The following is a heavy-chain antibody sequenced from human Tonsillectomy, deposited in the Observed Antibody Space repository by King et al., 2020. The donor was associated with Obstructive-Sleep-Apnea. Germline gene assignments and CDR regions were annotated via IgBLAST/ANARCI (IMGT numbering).Heavy chain of an antibody. CDR2: IYHSGST. V-gene: IGHV4-30-2*01. CDR3: ARGRLDPSGGPYSYFYYVMDV. J-gene: IGHJ6*02. CDR1: GGSISSGTYS. Sequence: LQLQESGSGLVKPSQTLSLICAVSGGSISSGTYSWSWIRQPPGKGLEWIGYIYHSGSTYYNPSLKSRVTISVDRSKNQFSLKLSSVTAADTAVYYCARGRLDPSGGPYSYFYYVMDVWGQGTTVTVSS. D-gene: IGHD3-10*01.